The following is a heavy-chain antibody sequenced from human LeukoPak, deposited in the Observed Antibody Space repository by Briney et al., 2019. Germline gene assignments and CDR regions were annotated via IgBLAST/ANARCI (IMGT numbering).Heavy chain of an antibody. V-gene: IGHV3-48*04. J-gene: IGHJ4*02. CDR3: ARDSGGSLWYFDY. D-gene: IGHD2-15*01. CDR1: GFTFSSYS. CDR2: ISSSSSTI. Sequence: GSLRLSCAASGFTFSSYSMNWVRQAPGKGLEWVSYISSSSSTIYYADSVKGRFTISRDNAKNSLYLQMNSLRAEDTAVYYCARDSGGSLWYFDYWGQGTLVTVSS.